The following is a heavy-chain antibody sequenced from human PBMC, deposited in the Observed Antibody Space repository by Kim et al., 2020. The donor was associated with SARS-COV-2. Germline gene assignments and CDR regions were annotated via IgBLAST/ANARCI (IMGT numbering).Heavy chain of an antibody. D-gene: IGHD4-17*01. V-gene: IGHV3-23*01. J-gene: IGHJ4*02. CDR2: INGDSSTT. CDR1: GFIFSNYA. Sequence: GGSLRLSCAASGFIFSNYAMTWVRQAPRRGLEWVSTINGDSSTTYYADSVKGRFTISRDNSQNTLSLQMNSLRAEDTAVYYCAKDYDFQYWGQGTPVPVS. CDR3: AKDYDFQY.